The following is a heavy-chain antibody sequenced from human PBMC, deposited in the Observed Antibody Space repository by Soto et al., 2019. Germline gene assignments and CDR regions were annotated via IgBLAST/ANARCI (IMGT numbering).Heavy chain of an antibody. Sequence: GASVKVSCKASGYTFTSYGISWVRQAPGQGLEWMGWISAYNGNTNYAQKLQGRVTMTTDTSTSTAYMELRSLRSDDTAVYYCARAIVVPAAPLAWFDPWGQGTLVTVSS. V-gene: IGHV1-18*01. CDR2: ISAYNGNT. CDR1: GYTFTSYG. CDR3: ARAIVVPAAPLAWFDP. D-gene: IGHD2-2*01. J-gene: IGHJ5*02.